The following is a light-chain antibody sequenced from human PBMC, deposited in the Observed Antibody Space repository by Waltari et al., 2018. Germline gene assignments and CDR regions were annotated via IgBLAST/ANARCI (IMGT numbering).Light chain of an antibody. V-gene: IGKV2-30*01. J-gene: IGKJ2*01. CDR1: QSLVYSDGNIY. Sequence: DVVMTQSPLSLPVTLGQPASISCRSSQSLVYSDGNIYLNWFQQRPGQSPRRLIYKISNRDSGVPDRVSGSGSGTDFTLKISRVEAEDVGVYYCMQATQWPYTFGQGTKLEIK. CDR2: KIS. CDR3: MQATQWPYT.